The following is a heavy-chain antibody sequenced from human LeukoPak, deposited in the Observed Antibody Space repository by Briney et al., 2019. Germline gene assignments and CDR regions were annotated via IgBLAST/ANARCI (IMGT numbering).Heavy chain of an antibody. CDR2: ISSDGSIK. Sequence: GGSLRLSCAASGFTFGSYAMSWVRQAPGKGLEWVAVISSDGSIKVYADSVKGRFTLSRDNSINTVDLQMNSLRAEDTAVYYCVKEYHSRGFGAYFDYWGRGTLVTVSS. CDR3: VKEYHSRGFGAYFDY. D-gene: IGHD3-3*01. CDR1: GFTFGSYA. J-gene: IGHJ4*02. V-gene: IGHV3-30*18.